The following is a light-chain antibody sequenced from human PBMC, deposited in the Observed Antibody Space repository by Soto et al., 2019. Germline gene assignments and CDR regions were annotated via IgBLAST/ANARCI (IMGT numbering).Light chain of an antibody. V-gene: IGLV1-44*01. Sequence: QSVLTPPPSASGTPGQRVTISCSGSSSNIGSNTVNWYQQLPGTAPKLLIYSNNQRPSGVPDRFSGSKSGTSASLAISGLQSEDEADYYCAAWDDSPNGLYVFGTGTKVTVL. CDR1: SSNIGSNT. CDR3: AAWDDSPNGLYV. J-gene: IGLJ1*01. CDR2: SNN.